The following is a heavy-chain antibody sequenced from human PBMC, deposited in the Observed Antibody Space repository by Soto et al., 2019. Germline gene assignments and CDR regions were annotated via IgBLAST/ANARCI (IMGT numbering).Heavy chain of an antibody. D-gene: IGHD3-10*02. Sequence: GGSLRLTCAASGFSISDHFMSWIRQAPGKGLEWVSYSSNSGTFTKYADSVKGRFSISRDNAKNSLYLEINSLRGEDTAIYYCARSGDNYNVLDYWGQGTPVTVSS. V-gene: IGHV3-11*03. CDR3: ARSGDNYNVLDY. CDR2: SSNSGTFT. J-gene: IGHJ4*02. CDR1: GFSISDHF.